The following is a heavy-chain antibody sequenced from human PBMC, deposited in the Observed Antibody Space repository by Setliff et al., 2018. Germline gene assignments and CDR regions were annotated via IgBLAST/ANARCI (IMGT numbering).Heavy chain of an antibody. V-gene: IGHV3-11*04. CDR1: EFTFSDYY. D-gene: IGHD4-17*01. CDR2: ISGSGHSQ. CDR3: ARMGDYDPYYFDS. J-gene: IGHJ4*02. Sequence: LSLSCAASEFTFSDYYMSWIRQVPGKGLEWVSYISGSGHSQYYADSVKGRFTISRDNAKNSLFLQMNSLRADDTAVYYCARMGDYDPYYFDSWGQGTLVTVSS.